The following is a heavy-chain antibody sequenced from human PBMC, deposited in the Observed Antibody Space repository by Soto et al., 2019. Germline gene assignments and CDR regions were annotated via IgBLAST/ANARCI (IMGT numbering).Heavy chain of an antibody. J-gene: IGHJ4*02. CDR1: GYDFTRYF. CDR3: SRDLSPY. Sequence: GASVKVSCKTSGYDFTRYFIHWVRQAPGQGLEWMVKVNPTGGSPTFGQMFQGRVTVTTDTSTSTVYMELSSLRSDDTAVYYCSRDLSPYWGQGTLVTAPQ. D-gene: IGHD3-16*02. CDR2: VNPTGGSP. V-gene: IGHV1-46*03.